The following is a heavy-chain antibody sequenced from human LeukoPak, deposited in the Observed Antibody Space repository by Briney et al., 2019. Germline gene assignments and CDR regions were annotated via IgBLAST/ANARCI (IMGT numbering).Heavy chain of an antibody. CDR3: ASGRPLYGVYVDFDY. V-gene: IGHV4-30-2*01. CDR2: IYHSGST. Sequence: SETLSLTCAVGGGSISSGGYCWSWIREPAGKGLEWIGYIYHSGSTYYNPSLKSRVTISVYRSKNQFSLKLSSVPAADTAVYYCASGRPLYGVYVDFDYWGQGTLVTVSS. CDR1: GGSISSGGYC. J-gene: IGHJ4*02. D-gene: IGHD4-17*01.